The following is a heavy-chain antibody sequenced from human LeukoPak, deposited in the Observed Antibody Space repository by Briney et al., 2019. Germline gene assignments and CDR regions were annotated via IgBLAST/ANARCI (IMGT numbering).Heavy chain of an antibody. CDR1: GSTFSSYD. D-gene: IGHD4-23*01. Sequence: ASVKVSCKASGSTFSSYDINWVRQATGQGLEWMGWMNPNSGITGYAQKFQGRITITKNTSISTAYMELSSLRSEDTAMYYCAKAVGEGGNFYYYYYMDVWGKGTTVTISS. V-gene: IGHV1-8*03. CDR3: AKAVGEGGNFYYYYYMDV. J-gene: IGHJ6*03. CDR2: MNPNSGIT.